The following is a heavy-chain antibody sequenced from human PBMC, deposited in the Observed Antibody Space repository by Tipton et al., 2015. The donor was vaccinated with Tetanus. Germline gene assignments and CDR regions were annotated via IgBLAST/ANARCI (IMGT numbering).Heavy chain of an antibody. CDR2: IYHNGGT. CDR3: ARGGTMVHGVILQDHFYY. J-gene: IGHJ4*02. V-gene: IGHV4-30-2*01. Sequence: TLSLTCTVSGGSISGSSYSWSWIRQPPGKGLEWIGFIYHNGGTYYSPSLKSRATISVDRSKNQFSLKLSSVTAADTAVYFCARGGTMVHGVILQDHFYYWGQGTLVTVSS. CDR1: GGSISGSSYS. D-gene: IGHD3-10*01.